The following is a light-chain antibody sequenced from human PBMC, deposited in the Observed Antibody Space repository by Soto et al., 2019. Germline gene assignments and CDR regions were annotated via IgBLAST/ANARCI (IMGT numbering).Light chain of an antibody. CDR1: QSISRD. Sequence: DIQMTQSPFSLSASVGDRVTITCRASQSISRDLNWYQQKPGKAPNLLIYAASTLQSGVPTRFSGSGSGTESTLTISSLQSEDFAVYYCQQYNNWPRTFGQGTKVDIK. V-gene: IGKV1-39*01. CDR3: QQYNNWPRT. J-gene: IGKJ1*01. CDR2: AAS.